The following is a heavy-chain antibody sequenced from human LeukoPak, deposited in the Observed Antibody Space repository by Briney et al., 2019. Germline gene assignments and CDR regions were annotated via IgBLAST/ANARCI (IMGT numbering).Heavy chain of an antibody. CDR1: GFTFSSYG. Sequence: GGSLRLSCAASGFTFSSYGMHWVRQAPGKGLEWVAFIRYDGSNKYYADSVKGRFTISRDNSKNTLYLQMNSLRAEDTAVYYCAKGPATVTTQNWFDPWGQGTLVTVSS. J-gene: IGHJ5*02. D-gene: IGHD4-17*01. CDR3: AKGPATVTTQNWFDP. CDR2: IRYDGSNK. V-gene: IGHV3-30*02.